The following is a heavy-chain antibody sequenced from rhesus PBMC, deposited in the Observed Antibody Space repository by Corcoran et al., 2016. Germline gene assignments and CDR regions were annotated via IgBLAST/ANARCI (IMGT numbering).Heavy chain of an antibody. Sequence: QLQLQESGPGLVKPSETLSVTCAVSGGSISSSYWSWIRQAPGKGLEWIGYIYGSGSSTNYNPSLKSRVTLSVGTSENQLSLWLSSVTAADTAVYYCASLGDTVTPFDYWGQGVLVTVSS. CDR1: GGSISSSY. D-gene: IGHD4-23*01. V-gene: IGHV4-169*02. CDR2: IYGSGSST. CDR3: ASLGDTVTPFDY. J-gene: IGHJ4*01.